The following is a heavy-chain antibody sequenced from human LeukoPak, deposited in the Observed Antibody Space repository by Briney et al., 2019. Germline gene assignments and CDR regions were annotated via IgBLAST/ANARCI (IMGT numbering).Heavy chain of an antibody. CDR1: GGSFSGYH. J-gene: IGHJ6*03. Sequence: SETLSLTCAVYGGSFSGYHRTWIRQSLGKGLEWIRDINPSGSTYYNPSLKSRLTISVDTSKNQFSLKLRSVTAADTAVYYCARGRHDITMIVVVMTSVSYYLDVWGKGTTVTVS. CDR3: ARGRHDITMIVVVMTSVSYYLDV. V-gene: IGHV4-34*01. D-gene: IGHD3-22*01. CDR2: INPSGST.